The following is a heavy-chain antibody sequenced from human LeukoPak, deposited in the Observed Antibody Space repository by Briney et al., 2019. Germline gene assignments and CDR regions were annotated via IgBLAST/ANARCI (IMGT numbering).Heavy chain of an antibody. CDR1: GFTFSSYS. V-gene: IGHV3-21*01. D-gene: IGHD3-9*01. J-gene: IGHJ5*02. CDR2: ISSSSSYI. Sequence: GGSLRLSCAASGFTFSSYSMNWVRQAPGKGLEWVSSISSSSSYIYYADSVKGRFTISRDNAKNSLYLQMNSLRAEDTAVYYCARDTLYYDILTGYKCSWFDPWGQGTLVTVSS. CDR3: ARDTLYYDILTGYKCSWFDP.